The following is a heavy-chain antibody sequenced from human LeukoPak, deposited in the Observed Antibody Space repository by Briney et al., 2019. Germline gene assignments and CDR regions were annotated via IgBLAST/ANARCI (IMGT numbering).Heavy chain of an antibody. CDR2: ISYDGSNK. J-gene: IGHJ4*02. V-gene: IGHV3-30-3*01. CDR3: ARGPFLGV. D-gene: IGHD3-10*01. Sequence: GGSLRLSCAASGFTFSSYAMHWVRQAPGKGLEWVAVISYDGSNKYYADSVKGRFTISRDNSKNTRYLQMNSLRAEDTAVYYCARGPFLGVWGQGTLVTVSS. CDR1: GFTFSSYA.